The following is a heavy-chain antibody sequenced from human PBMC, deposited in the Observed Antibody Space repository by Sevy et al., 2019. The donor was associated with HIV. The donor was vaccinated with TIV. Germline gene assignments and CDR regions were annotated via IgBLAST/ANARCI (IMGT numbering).Heavy chain of an antibody. CDR3: ARDNAILTPRAFDI. J-gene: IGHJ3*02. D-gene: IGHD2-21*01. CDR2: IYYSGTT. Sequence: SETLSLTCSVSAGSISSYYWSWIRQPPGKGLEWIGYIYYSGTTDYNPSLKSRLTISQDKSKKVFSLRLWSVTAADTAVYYCARDNAILTPRAFDIWGQGTMVTVSS. CDR1: AGSISSYY. V-gene: IGHV4-59*13.